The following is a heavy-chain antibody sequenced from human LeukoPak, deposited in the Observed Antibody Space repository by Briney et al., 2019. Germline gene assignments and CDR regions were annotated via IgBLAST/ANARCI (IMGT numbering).Heavy chain of an antibody. V-gene: IGHV4-61*02. CDR3: ARGVVTDDYYMDV. D-gene: IGHD2-21*02. Sequence: SQTLSLTCSVSGGSITSGRYYWTWIRQPAGQGLESIGRLYTNDNTNSDPSLESRASISVDASKSQLYLQLTSVTAADTAVYFCARGVVTDDYYMDVWGKGITVIVSS. J-gene: IGHJ6*03. CDR1: GGSITSGRYY. CDR2: LYTNDNT.